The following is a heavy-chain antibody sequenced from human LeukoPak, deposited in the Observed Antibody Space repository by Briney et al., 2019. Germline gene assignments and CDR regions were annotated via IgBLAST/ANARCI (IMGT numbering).Heavy chain of an antibody. CDR3: VRRGDASSGWGDHDF. Sequence: PGGALRLSCAASGFTFNRNAISWVRQAPGEGLEGVSTIGGSGDKTFYADSVKGRFTISRDNSKNMVHLQMNSLTGEDTALYYCVRRGDASSGWGDHDFWGQGALVTVSS. CDR2: IGGSGDKT. J-gene: IGHJ4*02. CDR1: GFTFNRNA. D-gene: IGHD6-19*01. V-gene: IGHV3-23*01.